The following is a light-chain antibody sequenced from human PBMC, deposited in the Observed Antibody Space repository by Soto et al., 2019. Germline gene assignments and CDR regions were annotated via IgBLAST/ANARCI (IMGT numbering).Light chain of an antibody. Sequence: QSALTQPASVSGSPGQSITISCIGSSSDVGAYDYVAWYQQYPGKAPKLLIYDVNHRPSGISNRFSGSKSGNTASLTISGLQAEDEADYYCSSYTSSIAVDVFGTGTKVTVL. CDR1: SSDVGAYDY. CDR3: SSYTSSIAVDV. J-gene: IGLJ1*01. V-gene: IGLV2-14*01. CDR2: DVN.